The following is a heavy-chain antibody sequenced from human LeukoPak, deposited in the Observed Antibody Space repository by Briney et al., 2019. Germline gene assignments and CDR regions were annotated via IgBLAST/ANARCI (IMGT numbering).Heavy chain of an antibody. J-gene: IGHJ4*02. V-gene: IGHV4-38-2*01. CDR3: ARTLYSSSWFFDY. CDR2: IYYSGST. Sequence: SETLSLTCAVSGYSISFGYYWGWIRQPPGKGLEWIGSIYYSGSTYYNPSLKSRVTISVDTSKNQFSLKLSSVTAADTAVYYCARTLYSSSWFFDYWGQGTLVTVSS. D-gene: IGHD6-13*01. CDR1: GYSISFGYY.